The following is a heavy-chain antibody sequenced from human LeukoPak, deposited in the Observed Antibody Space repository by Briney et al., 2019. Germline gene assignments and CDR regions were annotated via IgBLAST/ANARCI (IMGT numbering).Heavy chain of an antibody. J-gene: IGHJ6*02. CDR1: GGSISSGGYS. Sequence: SETLSLTCADSGGSISSGGYSWSWIRQPPGKGLEWIGYIYHSGSTYYTPSLKSPVTRPVDRSKNQFSLKLSSVTAADTVVYYCARAGSVIDYYSGMYVWGQGTTVTVS. CDR2: IYHSGST. V-gene: IGHV4-30-2*01. CDR3: ARAGSVIDYYSGMYV. D-gene: IGHD4-4*01.